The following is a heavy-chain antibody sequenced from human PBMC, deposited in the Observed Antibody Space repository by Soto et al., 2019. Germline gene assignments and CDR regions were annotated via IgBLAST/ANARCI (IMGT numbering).Heavy chain of an antibody. V-gene: IGHV3-7*03. CDR1: GFTFSSYW. J-gene: IGHJ4*02. CDR3: ASWTYYYDSSGARLFDY. D-gene: IGHD3-22*01. Sequence: PGGSLRLSCAASGFTFSSYWMSWVRQAPGKGLEWVANIKQDGSEKYYVDSVKGRFTISRDNAKNSLYLQMNSLRAEDTAVYYCASWTYYYDSSGARLFDYWGQGTLVTVSS. CDR2: IKQDGSEK.